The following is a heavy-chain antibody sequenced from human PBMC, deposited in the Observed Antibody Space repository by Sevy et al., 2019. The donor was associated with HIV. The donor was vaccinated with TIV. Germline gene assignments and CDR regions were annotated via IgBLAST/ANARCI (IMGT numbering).Heavy chain of an antibody. Sequence: GGSLRLSCAASGFTFSSYAMSWVRQAPGKGLEWVSAISGSGGSTYYADSVKGRFTIHRDNSKKTLYLQMNSLRAEDTAVYYCAKGLTYYYDSSGYFPFDYWGQGTLVTVSS. V-gene: IGHV3-23*01. D-gene: IGHD3-22*01. CDR2: ISGSGGST. J-gene: IGHJ4*02. CDR3: AKGLTYYYDSSGYFPFDY. CDR1: GFTFSSYA.